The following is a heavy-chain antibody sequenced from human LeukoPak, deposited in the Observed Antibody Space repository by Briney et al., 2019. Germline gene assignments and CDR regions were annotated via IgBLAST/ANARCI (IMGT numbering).Heavy chain of an antibody. J-gene: IGHJ4*02. V-gene: IGHV3-7*02. CDR1: GFTFSNYW. CDR3: ATNINWALDY. Sequence: PGGSLRLSCAASGFTFSNYWMNWVRQAPGKGLEWVANIKQDGSAKYYVDSVKGRFTISRDNAKNSLYLQMNSLGAEDTAVYYCATNINWALDYWGQGIVVTVSS. D-gene: IGHD1-1*01. CDR2: IKQDGSAK.